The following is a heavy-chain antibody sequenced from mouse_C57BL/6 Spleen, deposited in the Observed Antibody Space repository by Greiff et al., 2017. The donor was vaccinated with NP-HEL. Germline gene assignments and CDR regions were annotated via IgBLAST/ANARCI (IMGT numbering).Heavy chain of an antibody. V-gene: IGHV7-3*01. CDR2: IRNKANGYTT. J-gene: IGHJ1*03. Sequence: EVMLVESGGGLVQPGGSLSLSCAASGFTFTDYYMSWVRQPPGKALEWLGFIRNKANGYTTEYSASVKGRFTISRDNSQSILYLQMNALRAEDSATYYCARYDGYHWYFDGWGTGTTVTVSS. D-gene: IGHD2-3*01. CDR3: ARYDGYHWYFDG. CDR1: GFTFTDYY.